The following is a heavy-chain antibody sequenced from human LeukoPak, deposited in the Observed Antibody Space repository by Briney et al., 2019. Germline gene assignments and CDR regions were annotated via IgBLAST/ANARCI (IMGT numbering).Heavy chain of an antibody. V-gene: IGHV4-38-2*01. J-gene: IGHJ5*02. CDR1: GYSISSGYY. CDR3: AGTRSTSWFDP. CDR2: IYHSGST. Sequence: PSETLSLTCAVSGYSISSGYYWGWIRQPPGKGLEWIGSIYHSGSTYYNPSLKSRVTISVDTSKNQFSLKLGSVTAADTAVYYCAGTRSTSWFDPWGQGTLVTVSS. D-gene: IGHD2-2*01.